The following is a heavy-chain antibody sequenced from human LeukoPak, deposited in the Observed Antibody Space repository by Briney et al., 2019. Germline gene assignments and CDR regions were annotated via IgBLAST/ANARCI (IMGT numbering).Heavy chain of an antibody. CDR2: LVWTLI. CDR3: ARGHYGMDV. J-gene: IGHJ6*02. Sequence: GGSLRLSCTVSGPSLRLMPCTGSGKVQGRAWSGSLVLVWTLIGYADSMKGRFTISRDKARNSLYLEMNSLRDEDTAVYYCARGHYGMDVWGQGTTVSVSS. V-gene: IGHV3-9*01. CDR1: GPSLRLMP.